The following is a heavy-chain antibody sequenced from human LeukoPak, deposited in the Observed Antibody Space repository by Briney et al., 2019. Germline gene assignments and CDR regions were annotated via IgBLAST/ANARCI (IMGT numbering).Heavy chain of an antibody. CDR1: GFIFSSYE. CDR3: ARGPMVRGVFIRRSKSGYLDN. CDR2: ISSSGTTI. V-gene: IGHV3-48*03. D-gene: IGHD3-10*01. Sequence: GGSLRLSCAASGFIFSSYEMNWVRQAPGKGLEWVSYISSSGTTIYYADSVKGRFTISRDNAKNSLYLQMDSLRAEGTAVYYCARGPMVRGVFIRRSKSGYLDNWGQGTLVTVSS. J-gene: IGHJ4*02.